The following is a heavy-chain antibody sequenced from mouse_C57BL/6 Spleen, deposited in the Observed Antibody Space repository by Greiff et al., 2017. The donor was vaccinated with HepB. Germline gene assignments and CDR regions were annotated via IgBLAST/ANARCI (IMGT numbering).Heavy chain of an antibody. D-gene: IGHD1-1*01. V-gene: IGHV1-47*01. Sequence: VMLVESGAELVKPGASVKMSCKASGYTFTTYPIEWMKQNHGKSLEWIGNFHPYNDDTKYNEKFKGKATLTVEKSSSTVYLELSRLTSDDSAVYYCARGSYYGSSPFDYWGQGTTLTVSS. CDR2: FHPYNDDT. CDR1: GYTFTTYP. CDR3: ARGSYYGSSPFDY. J-gene: IGHJ2*01.